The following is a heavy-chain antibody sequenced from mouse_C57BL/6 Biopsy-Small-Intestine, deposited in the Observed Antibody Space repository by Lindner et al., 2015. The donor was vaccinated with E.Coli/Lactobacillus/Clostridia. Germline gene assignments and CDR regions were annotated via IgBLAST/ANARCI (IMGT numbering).Heavy chain of an antibody. Sequence: VQLQESGPELVRPGASVKISCKASGYTFSDYHINWMKQRPGQGLEWIGWIYPRSGNTKYNERFKGKATLTVDTSSSPVYMQLSSLTSEDSAVYFCARMGRLLDYWGQGTSVTVSS. CDR2: IYPRSGNT. CDR3: ARMGRLLDY. V-gene: IGHV1-84*01. J-gene: IGHJ4*01. CDR1: GYTFSDYH. D-gene: IGHD2-2*01.